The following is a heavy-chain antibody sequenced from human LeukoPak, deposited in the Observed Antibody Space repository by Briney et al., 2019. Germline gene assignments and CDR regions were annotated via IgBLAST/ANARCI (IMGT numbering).Heavy chain of an antibody. J-gene: IGHJ4*02. V-gene: IGHV3-21*04. D-gene: IGHD6-19*01. Sequence: GGSLRLSCAASGFTLSSYSMNWVRQAPGKGLEWVSSITSSSSYIYYADSVKGRFTISRDNAKKTLYLQMNTLRAEDTAMYYCARAIAEAGTDSWGQGTLVTVSS. CDR3: ARAIAEAGTDS. CDR2: ITSSSSYI. CDR1: GFTLSSYS.